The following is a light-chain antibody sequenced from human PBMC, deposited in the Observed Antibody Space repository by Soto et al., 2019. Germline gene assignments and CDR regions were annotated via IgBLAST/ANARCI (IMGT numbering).Light chain of an antibody. CDR3: SSYAASNNSYFV. V-gene: IGLV2-8*01. CDR2: DVT. CDR1: SSDVGGYNY. J-gene: IGLJ3*02. Sequence: QSVLTQPPSASGSPGQSVTISCTGTSSDVGGYNYVSWYQQYPGRAPKLMIYDVTKRPSGVPDRFSGSKSGNTASLTVSGLQAEDEADYYCSSYAASNNSYFVFGGGTQLTVL.